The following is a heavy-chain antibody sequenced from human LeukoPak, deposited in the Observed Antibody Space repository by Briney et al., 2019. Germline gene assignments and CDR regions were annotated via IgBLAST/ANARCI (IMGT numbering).Heavy chain of an antibody. CDR1: GGSIRSYY. J-gene: IGHJ6*02. D-gene: IGHD6-13*01. Sequence: KTSETLSLTCTVSGGSIRSYYWSWIRQPPGKGLEWIGHIHYSGSTNYNPSLKSRVTISIDTSKNQFSLKLSSVTAADTAVYYCASAVVYTSYYGMDVWGQGTTVTVSS. CDR3: ASAVVYTSYYGMDV. CDR2: IHYSGST. V-gene: IGHV4-59*01.